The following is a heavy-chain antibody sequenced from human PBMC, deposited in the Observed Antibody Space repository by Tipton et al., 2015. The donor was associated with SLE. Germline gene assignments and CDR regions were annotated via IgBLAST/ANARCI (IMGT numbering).Heavy chain of an antibody. J-gene: IGHJ3*02. CDR1: VGSFSSHA. CDR2: IIPIFGTP. CDR3: ARDRAIAARSAFDI. D-gene: IGHD6-6*01. V-gene: IGHV1-69*06. Sequence: QSGAEVKKSGSSVKVSCKASVGSFSSHAINWVRQAPGQGLEWMGGIIPIFGTPDYLQKFQGRVSITADMSTSTAYMELRNLTSEDTALYFCARDRAIAARSAFDIWGQGTMLIVSS.